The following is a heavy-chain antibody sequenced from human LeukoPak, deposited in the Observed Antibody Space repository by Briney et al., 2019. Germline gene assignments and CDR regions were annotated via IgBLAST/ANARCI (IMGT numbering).Heavy chain of an antibody. CDR2: IIPIFGTA. CDR3: ARVRRDGYNYVDY. Sequence: SVKVSCKASGYTFTSYGISWVRQAPGQGLEWMGGIIPIFGTANYAQKFQGRVTITADKSTSTAYMELSSLRSEDTAVYYCARVRRDGYNYVDYWGQGTLVTVSS. CDR1: GYTFTSYG. V-gene: IGHV1-69*06. J-gene: IGHJ4*02. D-gene: IGHD5-24*01.